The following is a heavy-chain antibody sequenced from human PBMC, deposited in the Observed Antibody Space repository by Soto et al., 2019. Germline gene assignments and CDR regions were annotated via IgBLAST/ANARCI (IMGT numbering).Heavy chain of an antibody. Sequence: HHGGSLRLSCAASGLTFDDYAMHWVRQAPGKGLEWVSGISWNSGSIGYADSVKGRFTISRDNAKNSLYLQMNSLRAEDTALYYCAKDMEHVGSPGYADYWGQGTLVTVSS. CDR1: GLTFDDYA. V-gene: IGHV3-9*01. CDR2: ISWNSGSI. J-gene: IGHJ4*02. CDR3: AKDMEHVGSPGYADY. D-gene: IGHD5-12*01.